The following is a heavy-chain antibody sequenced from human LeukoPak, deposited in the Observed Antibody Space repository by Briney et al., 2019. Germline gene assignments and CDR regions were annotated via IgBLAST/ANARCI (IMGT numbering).Heavy chain of an antibody. D-gene: IGHD6-19*01. CDR3: ARARGGLGSGWYDPFDY. Sequence: ASVKVSCKASGYTFTGYYMHWVRQAPGQGLEWMGWTNPNSGGTNYAQKFQGRVTMTRDTSISTAYMELSRLRSDDTAVYYCARARGGLGSGWYDPFDYWGQGTLVTVSS. CDR1: GYTFTGYY. J-gene: IGHJ4*02. V-gene: IGHV1-2*02. CDR2: TNPNSGGT.